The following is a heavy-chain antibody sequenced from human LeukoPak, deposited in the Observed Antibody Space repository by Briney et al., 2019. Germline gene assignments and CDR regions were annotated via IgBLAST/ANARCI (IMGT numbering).Heavy chain of an antibody. Sequence: GESLKISCKGSGHSLTSYWIGWVRQMPGKGLEWMGIIYPGDSDTRYSPSFQGQVTISADKSISTAYLQWSSLKASDTAMYYCARRPDYYDSSGYSDYWGQGTLVTVSS. CDR3: ARRPDYYDSSGYSDY. D-gene: IGHD3-22*01. CDR2: IYPGDSDT. V-gene: IGHV5-51*01. J-gene: IGHJ4*02. CDR1: GHSLTSYW.